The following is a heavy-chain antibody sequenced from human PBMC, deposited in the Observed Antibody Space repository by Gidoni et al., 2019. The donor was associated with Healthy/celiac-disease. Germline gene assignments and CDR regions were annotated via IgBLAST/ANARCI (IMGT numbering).Heavy chain of an antibody. CDR2: ISAYNGNT. CDR3: AREADYGDYPHWYYGMDV. J-gene: IGHJ6*02. D-gene: IGHD4-17*01. V-gene: IGHV1-18*04. Sequence: QVQLVQSGAEVKKPGASVKVSCKASGYTFTSSGISWVRQAPGQGLEWMGWISAYNGNTNYAQKLQGRVTMTTDTSTSTAYMELRSLRSDDTAVYYCAREADYGDYPHWYYGMDVWGQGTTVTVSS. CDR1: GYTFTSSG.